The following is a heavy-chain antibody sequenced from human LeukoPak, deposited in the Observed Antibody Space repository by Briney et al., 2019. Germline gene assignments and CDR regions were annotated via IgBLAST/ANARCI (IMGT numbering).Heavy chain of an antibody. D-gene: IGHD3-10*01. CDR2: IYLDGSKI. Sequence: GRSLRLSCTASGFTLSSYAIHWVRPAPGKGLEWVSVIYLDGSKIYYADSVKGRFTLSRDNSKNTLYLQMNSLIAEDTAVYYCVRDDSGSVIRGVLHYWGQGALVTVSS. J-gene: IGHJ4*02. CDR1: GFTLSSYA. CDR3: VRDDSGSVIRGVLHY. V-gene: IGHV3-33*01.